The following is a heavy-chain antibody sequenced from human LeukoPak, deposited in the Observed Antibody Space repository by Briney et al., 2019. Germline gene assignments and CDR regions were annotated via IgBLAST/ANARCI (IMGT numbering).Heavy chain of an antibody. J-gene: IGHJ5*02. CDR1: GFTFSSYA. V-gene: IGHV3-23*01. D-gene: IGHD6-19*01. CDR3: AKDERQQWLDSRWCDP. CDR2: ISGSGGST. Sequence: GGSLRLSCAASGFTFSSYAMSWVRQAPGKGLEWVSAISGSGGSTYYADSVKGRFTISRDNSKNTLYLQMNSLRAEDTAVYYCAKDERQQWLDSRWCDPWGQGTLVTVSS.